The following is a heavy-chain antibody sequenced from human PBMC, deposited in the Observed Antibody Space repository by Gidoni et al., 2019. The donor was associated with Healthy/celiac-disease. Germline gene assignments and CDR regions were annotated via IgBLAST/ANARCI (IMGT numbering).Heavy chain of an antibody. J-gene: IGHJ4*02. CDR2: ISYDGSNK. CDR1: GFTFSSYG. D-gene: IGHD6-13*01. Sequence: QVQLVESGGGVVQPGRSLRLSCAASGFTFSSYGMHWVRQAPGKGLEWVAVISYDGSNKYYADSVKGRFTISRDNSKNTLYLQMNSLRAEDTAVYYCAKLIAAAGGEIDYWGQGTLVTVSS. V-gene: IGHV3-30*18. CDR3: AKLIAAAGGEIDY.